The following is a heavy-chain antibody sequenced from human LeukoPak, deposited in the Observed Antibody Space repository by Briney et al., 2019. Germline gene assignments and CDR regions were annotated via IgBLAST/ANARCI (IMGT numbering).Heavy chain of an antibody. D-gene: IGHD6-19*01. J-gene: IGHJ4*02. CDR1: GGSISSSSYY. V-gene: IGHV4-39*07. CDR2: IYYSGST. CDR3: ARIRSSSGWTSFEY. Sequence: PSETLSLTSTVSGGSISSSSYYWGWIRQPPGKGLEWIGSIYYSGSTYYNPSLKSRVTISVDTSNNQFSLKLSSVTAADTAVYYCARIRSSSGWTSFEYWGQGTLVTVSS.